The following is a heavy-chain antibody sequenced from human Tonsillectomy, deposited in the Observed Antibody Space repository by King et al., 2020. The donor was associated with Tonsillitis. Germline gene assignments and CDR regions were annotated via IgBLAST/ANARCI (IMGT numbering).Heavy chain of an antibody. V-gene: IGHV3-66*01. D-gene: IGHD2-15*01. CDR1: EFTVSSNY. Sequence: DVQLVESGGGLVQPGGSLRLSCAASEFTVSSNYMSWVRQAPGKGLEWVSVIYCGGSTYYADSVKGRFTISRDNSKNTLYLQLNSLRAEDTAVYYCARGLGYCSGGSCHSGDYWGQGALVTVSS. J-gene: IGHJ4*02. CDR3: ARGLGYCSGGSCHSGDY. CDR2: IYCGGST.